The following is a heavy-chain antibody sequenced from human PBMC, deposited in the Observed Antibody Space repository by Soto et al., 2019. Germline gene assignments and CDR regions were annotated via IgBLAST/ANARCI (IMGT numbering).Heavy chain of an antibody. Sequence: PGGSLRLSCAASEFTVSSNYMSWVRQAPGKGLEWVAVVSHDGRNTHYADSVKGRFTISRDSSKNTVSLEMTSLRAEDTAVYYCAKGGRQWLVTSDFNYWGQGALVTVSS. D-gene: IGHD6-19*01. CDR3: AKGGRQWLVTSDFNY. J-gene: IGHJ4*02. V-gene: IGHV3-30*18. CDR1: EFTVSSNY. CDR2: VSHDGRNT.